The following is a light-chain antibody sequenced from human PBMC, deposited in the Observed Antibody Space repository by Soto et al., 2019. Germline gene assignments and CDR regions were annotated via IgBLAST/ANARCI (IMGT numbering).Light chain of an antibody. CDR2: GAS. V-gene: IGKV3-20*01. J-gene: IGKJ4*01. CDR3: KQCGGSPT. CDR1: QSVSSSY. Sequence: EIVLTQSPGTLSLSPGERATLSCRASQSVSSSYLAWYQQKPGQAPRLLIYGASSRATGIPDRFSGSGTAKDFLRTISSLEPEDFAVYYCKQCGGSPTFGGGTMVESK.